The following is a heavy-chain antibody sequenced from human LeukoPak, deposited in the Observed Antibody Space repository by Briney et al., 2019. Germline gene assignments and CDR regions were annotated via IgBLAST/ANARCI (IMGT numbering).Heavy chain of an antibody. D-gene: IGHD3-9*01. CDR3: ARARPHLTEDYYSYYGMDV. Sequence: GGSLRLSCAASGFTFSNYWMSWVRQAPGKGLEWVANIKQDGSEKYYVDSVKGRFPISGDNAKNSLYLQMNSLRAEDTAVYYCARARPHLTEDYYSYYGMDVWGQGTTVTVSS. CDR2: IKQDGSEK. J-gene: IGHJ6*02. V-gene: IGHV3-7*01. CDR1: GFTFSNYW.